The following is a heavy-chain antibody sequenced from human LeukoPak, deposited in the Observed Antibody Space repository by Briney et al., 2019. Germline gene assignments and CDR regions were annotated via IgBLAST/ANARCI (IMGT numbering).Heavy chain of an antibody. CDR1: GGTFSSYA. V-gene: IGHV1-69*13. J-gene: IGHJ4*02. CDR2: IIRIFGTA. CDR3: ARARMDRSFDY. D-gene: IGHD2-15*01. Sequence: ASVKVSCKASGGTFSSYAISWVRQAPRQGLEWMGGIIRIFGTANYAQKFQGRVTITADESTSTAYMELSSLRSEDTAVYYCARARMDRSFDYWGQGTLVTVSS.